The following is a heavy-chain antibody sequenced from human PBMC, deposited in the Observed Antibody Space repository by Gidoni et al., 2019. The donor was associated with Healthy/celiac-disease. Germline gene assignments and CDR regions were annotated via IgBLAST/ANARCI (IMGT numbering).Heavy chain of an antibody. J-gene: IGHJ6*03. CDR3: ARAASSTSCLYCYYYYMDV. CDR1: GGTFSSYA. CDR2: IIPIFGTA. D-gene: IGHD2-2*01. V-gene: IGHV1-69*06. Sequence: QVQLVQSGAEVKKPGSSVKVSCKASGGTFSSYAISWVRQAPGQGLEWMGGIIPIFGTANYAQKFQGRVTITADKSTSTAYMELSSLRSEDTAVYYCARAASSTSCLYCYYYYMDVWGKGTTVTVSS.